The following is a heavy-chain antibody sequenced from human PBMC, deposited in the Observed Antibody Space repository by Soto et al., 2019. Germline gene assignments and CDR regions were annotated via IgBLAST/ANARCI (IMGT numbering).Heavy chain of an antibody. CDR3: AREGREIDCSGGSCYSRLSGWFDP. CDR2: ISSSSSYI. J-gene: IGHJ5*02. D-gene: IGHD2-15*01. V-gene: IGHV3-21*01. CDR1: GFTFSSYS. Sequence: EVQLVESGGGLVKPGGSLRLSCAASGFTFSSYSMNWVRQAPGKGLEWVSSISSSSSYIYYADSVKGRFTISRDNANNSLYLQTKSLGAEDTAVYYCAREGREIDCSGGSCYSRLSGWFDPWGQGTLVTVSS.